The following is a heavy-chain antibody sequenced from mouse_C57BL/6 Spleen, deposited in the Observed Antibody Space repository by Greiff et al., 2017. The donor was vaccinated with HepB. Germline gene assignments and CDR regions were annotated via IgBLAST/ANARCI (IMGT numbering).Heavy chain of an antibody. CDR2: IYPGSGNT. J-gene: IGHJ4*01. CDR1: GYTFTDYY. Sequence: QVQLKESGPELVKPGASVKISCKASGYTFTDYYINWVKQRPGQGLEWIGWIYPGSGNTKYNEKFKGKATLTVDTSSSTAYMQLSSLTSEDSAVYCCARSPGPGYYYAMDYWGQGTSVTVSS. V-gene: IGHV1-84*01. D-gene: IGHD3-1*01. CDR3: ARSPGPGYYYAMDY.